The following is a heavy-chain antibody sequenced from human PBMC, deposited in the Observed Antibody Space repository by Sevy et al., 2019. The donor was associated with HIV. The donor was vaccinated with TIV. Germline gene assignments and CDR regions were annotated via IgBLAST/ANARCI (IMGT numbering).Heavy chain of an antibody. J-gene: IGHJ3*02. CDR3: ARLSVYYYDSSGYYTTGHAFDI. V-gene: IGHV3-53*01. CDR1: GFSVSNSY. Sequence: GGSLRLSCAASGFSVSNSYMSWVRQAPGKGLQWVSVIYSGDSTYYTDSVKGRFTISRENSKNTLYLQMNSLRDEETAVYYCARLSVYYYDSSGYYTTGHAFDIWGQGTMVTVSS. D-gene: IGHD3-22*01. CDR2: IYSGDST.